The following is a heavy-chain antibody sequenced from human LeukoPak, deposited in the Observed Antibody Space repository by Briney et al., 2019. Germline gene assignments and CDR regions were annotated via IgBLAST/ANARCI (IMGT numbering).Heavy chain of an antibody. D-gene: IGHD4-17*01. Sequence: PSGTLSLTCAVSGGSISNNNWRSWVRQPPGKGLEWIGEIFHSGTTNYNPSLKSRVTILVDKSKNHFSLKLSSVTAADTAVYYCASLHAVTLNSFDFWGRGTLVTVSS. CDR3: ASLHAVTLNSFDF. CDR1: GGSISNNNW. V-gene: IGHV4-4*02. CDR2: IFHSGTT. J-gene: IGHJ4*02.